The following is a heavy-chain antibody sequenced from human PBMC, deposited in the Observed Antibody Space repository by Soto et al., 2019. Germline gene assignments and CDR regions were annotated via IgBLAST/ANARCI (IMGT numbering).Heavy chain of an antibody. CDR1: GFTVTRNY. D-gene: IGHD3-10*01. Sequence: ELQLVESGGGLIQPGGSLRLSCAASGFTVTRNYMTWVRLAPGKGLECVSTIHTGGKTFYTDSVKGRFTVSRDASKNTVDLLKTTLSVEDTAVYYCATGGSKRVRGAIVEVFHLEFWGRGTVVTVSS. CDR3: ATGGSKRVRGAIVEVFHLEF. J-gene: IGHJ4*02. CDR2: IHTGGKT. V-gene: IGHV3-53*02.